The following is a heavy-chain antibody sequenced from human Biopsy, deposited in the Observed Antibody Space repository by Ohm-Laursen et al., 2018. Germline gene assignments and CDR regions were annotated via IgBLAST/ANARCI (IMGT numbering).Heavy chain of an antibody. CDR2: IYPNNGDT. CDR3: STGGSGFYYPFDS. V-gene: IGHV1-2*02. Sequence: SVKVSCKGVGYTFTGYYIHWVRQAPGQGLEWMGYIYPNNGDTKYAQNFQGSVNMTRDTSVSTAYMDLTGLTSDDTAVYYCSTGGSGFYYPFDSWGQGTLVTVSS. CDR1: GYTFTGYY. J-gene: IGHJ4*02. D-gene: IGHD3-22*01.